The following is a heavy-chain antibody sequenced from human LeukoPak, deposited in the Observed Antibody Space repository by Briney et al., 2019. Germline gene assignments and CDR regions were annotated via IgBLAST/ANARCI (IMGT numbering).Heavy chain of an antibody. CDR3: ARKSRGYSGSYDY. D-gene: IGHD1-26*01. Sequence: SETLSLTCTVSGGSISSYYWSWIRQPPGKGLEWIGYIYYSGNTNYNPSLKSRVTISVDTSKNQFSLKLSSVTAADTAVYYCARKSRGYSGSYDYWGQGTLVTVSS. V-gene: IGHV4-59*01. CDR1: GGSISSYY. CDR2: IYYSGNT. J-gene: IGHJ4*02.